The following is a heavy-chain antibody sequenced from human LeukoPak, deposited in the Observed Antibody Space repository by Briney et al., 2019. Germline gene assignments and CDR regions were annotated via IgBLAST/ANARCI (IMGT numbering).Heavy chain of an antibody. Sequence: GGSLRLSCAASGFTFSSYGMHWVRQAPGKGLEWVAFIRYDGSNKYYADSVKGRFTISRDNSKNTLYLQMNSLRAEDTAVYYCAKGGVVPAAWGQGTLVTVSS. CDR2: IRYDGSNK. CDR3: AKGGVVPAA. J-gene: IGHJ5*02. V-gene: IGHV3-30*02. CDR1: GFTFSSYG. D-gene: IGHD2-2*01.